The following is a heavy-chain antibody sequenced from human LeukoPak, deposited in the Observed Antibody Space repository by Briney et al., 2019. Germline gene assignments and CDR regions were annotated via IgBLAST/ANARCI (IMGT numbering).Heavy chain of an antibody. CDR3: AIWTSGNY. CDR1: QFTFNGSW. J-gene: IGHJ4*02. Sequence: VGSLRLSCADSQFTFNGSWMNWVRQAPGKGLEWVANMDPTGSQKRYVDSVRGRLTISKDNPGASLYLDMHSLRAEDTAIYYCAIWTSGNYWGQGTLVSVSS. D-gene: IGHD1-1*01. V-gene: IGHV3-7*01. CDR2: MDPTGSQK.